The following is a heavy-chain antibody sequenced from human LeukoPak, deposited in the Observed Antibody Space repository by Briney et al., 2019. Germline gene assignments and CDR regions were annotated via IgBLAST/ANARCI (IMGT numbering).Heavy chain of an antibody. V-gene: IGHV4-61*08. CDR1: GGSISSGGYY. CDR2: INHSGST. CDR3: ARGNTSDSSALNYYYYYGMDV. Sequence: PSETLSLTCTVSGGSISSGGYYWSWIRQPPGKGLEWIGEINHSGSTNYNPSLKSRVTISVDTSKNQFSLKLSSVTAADTAVYYCARGNTSDSSALNYYYYYGMDVWGQGTTVTVSS. J-gene: IGHJ6*02. D-gene: IGHD6-19*01.